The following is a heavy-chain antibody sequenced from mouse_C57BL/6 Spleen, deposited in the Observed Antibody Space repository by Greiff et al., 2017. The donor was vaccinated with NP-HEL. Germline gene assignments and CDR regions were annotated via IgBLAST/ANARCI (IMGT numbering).Heavy chain of an antibody. V-gene: IGHV3-6*01. Sequence: EVKVEESGPGLVKPSQSLSLTCSVSGYSITSGYYWNWIRQFPGNQLEWMGYISYDGSNNYKPSLKNRISITRDTSKNQFLLKLNAVTTEDTATYYCAREVGHGSSYYYAMDYWGQGTSVTVSS. D-gene: IGHD1-1*01. J-gene: IGHJ4*01. CDR3: AREVGHGSSYYYAMDY. CDR2: ISYDGSN. CDR1: GYSITSGYY.